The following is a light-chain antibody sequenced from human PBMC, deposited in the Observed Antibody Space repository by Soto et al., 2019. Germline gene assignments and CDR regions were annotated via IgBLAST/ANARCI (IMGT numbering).Light chain of an antibody. CDR1: QPLSTW. V-gene: IGKV1-5*03. Sequence: DIQMTQSPSTLSASVGDRVTITCRASQPLSTWLAWYQQKPGKAPKLLIYKTSSLQSGVPSRFSGSGSGTEFTLTMSSLQPDDFATYYCQQYKTFPLTFGGGTKVEIK. CDR3: QQYKTFPLT. J-gene: IGKJ4*01. CDR2: KTS.